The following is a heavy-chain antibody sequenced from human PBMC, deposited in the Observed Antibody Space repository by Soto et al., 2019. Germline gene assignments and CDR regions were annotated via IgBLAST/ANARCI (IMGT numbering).Heavy chain of an antibody. V-gene: IGHV3-23*01. CDR1: GFTFSYYA. J-gene: IGHJ4*02. CDR3: AKRRTEEAKILDK. CDR2: IGDRGTIT. Sequence: PGGSLRLSCVASGFTFSYYAMTWVRQAPGKGLEWVSSIGDRGTITFYADSVKGRFTISRDNSKNTLYLQMSSLRVEDTAIYYCAKRRTEEAKILDKWGQGALVTVSS.